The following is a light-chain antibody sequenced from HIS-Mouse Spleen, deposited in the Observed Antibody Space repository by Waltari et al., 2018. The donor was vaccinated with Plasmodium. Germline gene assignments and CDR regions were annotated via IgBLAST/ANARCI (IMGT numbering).Light chain of an antibody. CDR3: QQYNNWPRGT. Sequence: EIVMTQSPATLSVSPGERATLSCRASQGVSSNLAWYQQKPGQAPRLLIYGASTRATGIPARFSGSGSGTEFTLTISSMQSEDFAVYYCQQYNNWPRGTFGQGTKVEIK. CDR1: QGVSSN. J-gene: IGKJ1*01. CDR2: GAS. V-gene: IGKV3-15*01.